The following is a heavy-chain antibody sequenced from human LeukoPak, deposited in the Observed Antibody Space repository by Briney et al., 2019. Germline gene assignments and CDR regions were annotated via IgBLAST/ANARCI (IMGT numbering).Heavy chain of an antibody. CDR3: AKGIRNYGPTHFDY. J-gene: IGHJ4*02. Sequence: GESLRLSCAASGFTFSSFAMSWVRQAPGKGLEWVSAISGSTGSTFLVDSVKGRFTISRDNAKNTLYLQMSSLRAEDTAVYYCAKGIRNYGPTHFDYWGQGTLVTVSS. V-gene: IGHV3-23*01. CDR2: ISGSTGST. CDR1: GFTFSSFA. D-gene: IGHD1-14*01.